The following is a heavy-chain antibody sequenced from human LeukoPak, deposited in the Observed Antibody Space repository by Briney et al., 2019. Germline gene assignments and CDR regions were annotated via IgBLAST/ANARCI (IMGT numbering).Heavy chain of an antibody. Sequence: ASVKVSCKASGFTFTSSAMQWVRQARGQRLEWIGWIVVGSGNTNYAQKFQERVTITRVMSTSTAYMELSSLRSEDTAVYYCAATKKGGSRAFDIWGQGTMVTVSS. V-gene: IGHV1-58*02. CDR2: IVVGSGNT. CDR3: AATKKGGSRAFDI. J-gene: IGHJ3*02. CDR1: GFTFTSSA. D-gene: IGHD3-10*01.